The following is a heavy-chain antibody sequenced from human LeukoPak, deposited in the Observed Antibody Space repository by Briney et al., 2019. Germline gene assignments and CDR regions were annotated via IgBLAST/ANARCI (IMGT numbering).Heavy chain of an antibody. CDR1: GFTFSRYW. V-gene: IGHV3-74*03. D-gene: IGHD2-2*02. CDR2: ISSGGSST. CDR3: TRKQFSNTPCVY. J-gene: IGHJ4*02. Sequence: GGPLRLSCAASGFTFSRYWMHWVRKAPGKGLVWVSRISSGGSSTEYADHVKGRFTVSGDNANNTLYLQMNSLISEDTALYYCTRKQFSNTPCVYWGQGALVSVS.